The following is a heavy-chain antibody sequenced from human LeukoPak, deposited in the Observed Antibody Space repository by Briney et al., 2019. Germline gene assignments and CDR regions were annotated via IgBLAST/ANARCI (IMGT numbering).Heavy chain of an antibody. J-gene: IGHJ4*02. Sequence: GGSLRLSCAASVFTFGSYWMHWVRQAPGKGLVWVSRINGDGSSTSYADSVKGRFTISRDNAKNTLYLQMNSLRAEDTAVYYCARDAVGYSYGSPDYWGQGTLVTVSS. CDR1: VFTFGSYW. D-gene: IGHD5-18*01. CDR2: INGDGSST. V-gene: IGHV3-74*01. CDR3: ARDAVGYSYGSPDY.